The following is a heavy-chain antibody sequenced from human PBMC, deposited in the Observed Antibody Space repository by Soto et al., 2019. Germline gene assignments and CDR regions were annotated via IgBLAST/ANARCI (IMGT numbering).Heavy chain of an antibody. CDR2: MNPNSGNT. D-gene: IGHD3-3*01. V-gene: IGHV1-8*01. CDR1: GYTFTSYD. CDR3: ASETSGHYDY. Sequence: QVQLVQSGAEVKKPGASVKVSCKASGYTFTSYDINWVRQATGQGLEWMGWMNPNSGNTGYAQKLQGRVTMTTNTSKSTAYMELSSLRSEDTAVYFCASETSGHYDYWGQGTLVTVSS. J-gene: IGHJ4*02.